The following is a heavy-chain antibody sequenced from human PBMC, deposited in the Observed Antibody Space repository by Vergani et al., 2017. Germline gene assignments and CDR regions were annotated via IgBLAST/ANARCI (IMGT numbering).Heavy chain of an antibody. V-gene: IGHV4-4*07. D-gene: IGHD2-21*01. CDR2: IYPNGNG. CDR3: ARGNCGVNCPKYNWLAP. CDR1: GGSMSDFY. J-gene: IGHJ5*02. Sequence: QVHLQESGPGVVKPSDTLSLTCTVSGGSMSDFYWTWIRQPAGRGLEWIGRIYPNGNGNYNESLRSRLTMSIGTSRSQFSLSLSSVTAADTAVYYCARGNCGVNCPKYNWLAPWGRGILVTVSS.